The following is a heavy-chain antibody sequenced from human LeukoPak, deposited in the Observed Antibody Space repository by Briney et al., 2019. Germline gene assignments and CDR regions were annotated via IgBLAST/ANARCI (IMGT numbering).Heavy chain of an antibody. CDR3: ARSDYYDSSGYYYLADY. CDR1: GGTFSSYA. CDR2: IIPIFGTA. D-gene: IGHD3-22*01. J-gene: IGHJ4*02. V-gene: IGHV1-69*06. Sequence: ASVKVSCKASGGTFSSYAISWVRQAPGQGLEWMGGIIPIFGTANYAQKFQGRVTITADKSTSTAYMELSSLRSEDTAVYYCARSDYYDSSGYYYLADYWGQGTLVTVSS.